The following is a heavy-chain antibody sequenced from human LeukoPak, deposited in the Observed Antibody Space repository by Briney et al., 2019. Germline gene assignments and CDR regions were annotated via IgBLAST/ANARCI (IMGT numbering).Heavy chain of an antibody. Sequence: ASVKVSCKASGGTFSSYAISWVRQAPGQGLEWMGTINPSGGSTSYAQKFQGRVTMTRDTSTSTVYMELSSLRSEDTAVYYCARGGRGEGTGTTRVAFDIWGQGTMVTASS. CDR3: ARGGRGEGTGTTRVAFDI. V-gene: IGHV1-46*01. D-gene: IGHD1-1*01. CDR1: GGTFSSYA. CDR2: INPSGGST. J-gene: IGHJ3*02.